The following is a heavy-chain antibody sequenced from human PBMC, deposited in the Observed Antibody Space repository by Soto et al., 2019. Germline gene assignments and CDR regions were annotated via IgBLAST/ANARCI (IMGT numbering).Heavy chain of an antibody. CDR1: GLTFGSRA. D-gene: IGHD3-10*01. V-gene: IGHV3-23*01. CDR2: ITDTGGDA. Sequence: GGSLRLSCVASGLTFGSRAMSWVRQAPGEGLQWVSTITDTGGDAKYADSVRGRFVISRDNSKKTLYLQTTSLTAEDSAMYFCARGSTDSYPGSRIFDFWGRGTLVTVSS. J-gene: IGHJ4*02. CDR3: ARGSTDSYPGSRIFDF.